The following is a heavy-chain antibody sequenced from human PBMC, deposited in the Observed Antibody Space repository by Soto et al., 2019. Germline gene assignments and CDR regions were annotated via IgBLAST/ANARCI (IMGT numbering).Heavy chain of an antibody. CDR3: ARLPTVVNDY. CDR1: GYSFTSYW. J-gene: IGHJ4*02. Sequence: PAQSLKISCQGSGYSFTSYWIGCVRQMPSKGLEWMGSLSPPDPHTRYSPSFQGQVTISADKPISTAYLRWSSLKASDTAMYYCARLPTVVNDYWGQGTLVTVSS. V-gene: IGHV5-51*01. D-gene: IGHD2-21*01. CDR2: LSPPDPHT.